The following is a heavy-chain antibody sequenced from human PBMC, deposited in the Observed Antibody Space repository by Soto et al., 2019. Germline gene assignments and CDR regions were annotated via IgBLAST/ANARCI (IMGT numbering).Heavy chain of an antibody. V-gene: IGHV3-21*01. J-gene: IGHJ4*02. Sequence: PGGSLRLSCTVSGFAFNNYGIKWVRQAPGKGLEWVSSISKSDYTYYSDSVKGRFTIPRDNAKNSVSLQMNTLRVEDTAVYYCAREDSIIIPAVSDFWGQGTLVTVS. CDR1: GFAFNNYG. CDR3: AREDSIIIPAVSDF. CDR2: ISKSDYT. D-gene: IGHD2-2*01.